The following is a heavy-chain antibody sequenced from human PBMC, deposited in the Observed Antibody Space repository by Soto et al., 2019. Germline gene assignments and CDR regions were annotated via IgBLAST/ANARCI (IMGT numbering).Heavy chain of an antibody. CDR2: IDSKIDADKT. J-gene: IGHJ4*02. D-gene: IGHD6-19*01. CDR3: ARLYSSGWPRSYSDY. CDR1: GFTFSKAY. V-gene: IGHV3-15*04. Sequence: PGGSLRLSCTASGFTFSKAYMNWVRQAPGQGLEWVGQIDSKIDADKTDLAAPVKGRFTLSRDDSKNTVYLQMNGLRSDDTAVYYCARLYSSGWPRSYSDYRGQGTLVTVSS.